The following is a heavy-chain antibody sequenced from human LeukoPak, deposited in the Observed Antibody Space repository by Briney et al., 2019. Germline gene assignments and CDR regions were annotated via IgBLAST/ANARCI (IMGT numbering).Heavy chain of an antibody. D-gene: IGHD1-14*01. J-gene: IGHJ6*03. V-gene: IGHV1-8*02. CDR2: MNPNSGNT. CDR1: GYTFTSYD. CDR3: ASDGIEGDYYYMDV. Sequence: ASVKVSCKASGYTFTSYDINWVRQATGQGLEWMGWMNPNSGNTGYAQKFQGRVTMTRNTSISTVYMELSSLTSEDTAVYYCASDGIEGDYYYMDVWGRGTTVTVSS.